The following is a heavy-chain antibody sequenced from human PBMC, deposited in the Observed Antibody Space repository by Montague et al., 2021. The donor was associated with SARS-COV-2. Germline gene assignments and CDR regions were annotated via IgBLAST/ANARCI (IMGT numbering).Heavy chain of an antibody. J-gene: IGHJ6*02. V-gene: IGHV3-48*02. CDR1: GFTFSSYS. CDR3: ARDPAIVATIYGMDV. CDR2: ISSSSSTI. D-gene: IGHD5-12*01. Sequence: SLRLSCAASGFTFSSYSMNWVRQAPGKGLEWVSYISSSSSTIYYADSVKGRFTISRDNAKNSLYLQMNSLRDEDMAVYYCARDPAIVATIYGMDVWGQGTTVTVSS.